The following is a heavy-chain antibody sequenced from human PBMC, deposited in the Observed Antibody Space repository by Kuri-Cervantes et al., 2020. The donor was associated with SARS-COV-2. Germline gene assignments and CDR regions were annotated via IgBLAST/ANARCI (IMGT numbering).Heavy chain of an antibody. CDR2: ISWNSGSI. CDR3: ATALDIWLGMGHAFDI. J-gene: IGHJ3*02. CDR1: GFTFDDYA. D-gene: IGHD3-9*01. Sequence: SLKISCAASGFTFDDYAMHWVRQAPGKGLEWVSGISWNSGSIGYADSVKGRFTISRDNAKNSLYLQMNSLRAKDTALYYCATALDIWLGMGHAFDIWGQGTMVTVSS. V-gene: IGHV3-9*01.